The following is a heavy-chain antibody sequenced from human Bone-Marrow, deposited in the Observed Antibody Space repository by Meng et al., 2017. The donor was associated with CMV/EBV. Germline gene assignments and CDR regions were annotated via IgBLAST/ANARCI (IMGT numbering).Heavy chain of an antibody. CDR3: ASAIVATGRDY. D-gene: IGHD5-12*01. CDR2: IRSKANSYAT. CDR1: GFTFSGSA. Sequence: GESLKISCAASGFTFSGSAMHWVRQSSGKGLEWVGRIRSKANSYATADAASVKGRFTISRDDSKNTAYLQMNSLKTEDTAVYYGASAIVATGRDYWGQGTLVTVSS. J-gene: IGHJ4*02. V-gene: IGHV3-73*01.